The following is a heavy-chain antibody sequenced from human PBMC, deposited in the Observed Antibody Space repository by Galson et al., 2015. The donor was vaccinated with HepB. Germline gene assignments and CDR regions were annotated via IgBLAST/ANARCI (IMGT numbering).Heavy chain of an antibody. Sequence: SVKVSCKASGGTFSSYAISWVRQAPGQGLEWMGGIIPIFGTANYAQKFQGRVTITADKSTSTAYMELSSLRSEDTAVYYCARSHGSRGYSYGYLDYWGQGTLVTVSS. J-gene: IGHJ4*02. CDR3: ARSHGSRGYSYGYLDY. V-gene: IGHV1-69*06. D-gene: IGHD5-18*01. CDR1: GGTFSSYA. CDR2: IIPIFGTA.